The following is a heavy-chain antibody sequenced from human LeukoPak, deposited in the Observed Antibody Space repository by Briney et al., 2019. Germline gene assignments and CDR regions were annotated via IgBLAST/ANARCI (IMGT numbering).Heavy chain of an antibody. CDR1: GFTFSSYA. D-gene: IGHD4-17*01. J-gene: IGHJ3*02. V-gene: IGHV3-30-3*01. CDR2: ISYDGSNK. CDR3: ARQGDYDAFDI. Sequence: GGSLRLSCAASGFTFSSYAMHWVRQAPGKGLEWVAVISYDGSNKYYADSVKGRFTISRDNSKNTLYLQMNSLRAEDTAVYYCARQGDYDAFDIWGQGTMVTVSS.